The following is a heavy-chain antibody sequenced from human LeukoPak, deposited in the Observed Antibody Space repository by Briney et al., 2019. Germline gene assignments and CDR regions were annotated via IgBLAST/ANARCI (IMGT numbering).Heavy chain of an antibody. CDR1: GGSISSSTYY. CDR2: IYYSGST. J-gene: IGHJ4*02. V-gene: IGHV4-39*01. CDR3: ARPRVGVGGSADY. D-gene: IGHD3-16*01. Sequence: SETLSLTCTVSGGSISSSTYYWGWIRQPPGKGLEWIGSIYYSGSTYYNPSLKSRVTMSVDTSKNQFSLKLSSVTAADTAVYYCARPRVGVGGSADYWGQGTLATVSS.